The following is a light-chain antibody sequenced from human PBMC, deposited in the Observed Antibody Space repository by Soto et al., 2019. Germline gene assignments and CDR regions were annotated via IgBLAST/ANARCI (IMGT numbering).Light chain of an antibody. CDR1: SSDVGGYNY. CDR3: NSYAGNNTWV. V-gene: IGLV2-14*01. Sequence: QSALTQPASVSGSPGQSITISCTGTSSDVGGYNYVSWYQQHPGKAPKVMIYEVSYRPSGVSNRFSGSKSGNTASLTISGLQAEDEGDYYCNSYAGNNTWVFGEGTKVTVL. CDR2: EVS. J-gene: IGLJ3*02.